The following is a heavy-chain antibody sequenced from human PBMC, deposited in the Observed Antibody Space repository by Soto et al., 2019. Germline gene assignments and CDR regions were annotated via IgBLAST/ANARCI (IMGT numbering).Heavy chain of an antibody. CDR1: GGSISSGGYS. J-gene: IGHJ6*02. CDR2: IYHSGST. V-gene: IGHV4-30-2*01. CDR3: ARAGYYGMDV. Sequence: PSETLSLTCAVCGGSISSGGYSWSWIRQPPGKGLEWIGYIYHSGSTYYNPSLKSRVTISVDRSKNQFSLKLSSVTAADTAVYYCARAGYYGMDVWGQRTTVAVCS.